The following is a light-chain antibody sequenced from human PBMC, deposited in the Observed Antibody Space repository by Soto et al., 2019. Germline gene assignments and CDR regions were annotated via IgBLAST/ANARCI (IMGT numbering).Light chain of an antibody. CDR1: QSISSSD. Sequence: EIVLTQSPGTLSLSPGERATLSCRASQSISSSDLAWYQHRPGQAPRLLIYAASSRATGIPVRFSGSGSGTDFTLSISRLEPEDFAVYYCQQRSNWPTFGQGTRLEIK. CDR3: QQRSNWPT. V-gene: IGKV3D-20*02. CDR2: AAS. J-gene: IGKJ5*01.